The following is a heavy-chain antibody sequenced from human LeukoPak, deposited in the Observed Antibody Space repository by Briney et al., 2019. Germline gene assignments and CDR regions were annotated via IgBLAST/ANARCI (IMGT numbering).Heavy chain of an antibody. J-gene: IGHJ3*02. CDR3: ARVGGTLRYFDWLFRGAFDI. D-gene: IGHD3-9*01. CDR2: INHSGST. CDR1: GGSFSGYY. V-gene: IGHV4-34*01. Sequence: SETLSLTCAVYGGSFSGYYWSWIRKPPGKGLEWIGEINHSGSTNYNPSLKSRVTISVDTSKNQFSLKLSSVTASDTAVYYCARVGGTLRYFDWLFRGAFDIWGQGTMVTVSS.